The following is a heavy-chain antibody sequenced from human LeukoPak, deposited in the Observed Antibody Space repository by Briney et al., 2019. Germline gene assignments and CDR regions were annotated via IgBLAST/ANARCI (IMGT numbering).Heavy chain of an antibody. J-gene: IGHJ6*03. Sequence: SETLSLTCAVYGGSFSGYYWSWIRQPPGKGLDWIGEINHSGSTNYNPSLKSRVTISVDTSKNQFSLKLSSVTAADTAVYYCARGAPLRLRYFDWFTQYYMDVWGKGTTVTVSS. CDR3: ARGAPLRLRYFDWFTQYYMDV. V-gene: IGHV4-34*01. CDR1: GGSFSGYY. D-gene: IGHD3-9*01. CDR2: INHSGST.